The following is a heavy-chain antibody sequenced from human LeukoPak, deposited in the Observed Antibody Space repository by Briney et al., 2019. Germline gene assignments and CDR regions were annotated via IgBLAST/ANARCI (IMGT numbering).Heavy chain of an antibody. Sequence: GASVKVSCKASGGTFSSYAIRWVRQAPGQGLEWMGRIIPILGIANYAQKFQGRVTITADKSTSTAYMELSSLRSEDTAVYYCARDLTPKDRHGMDVWGQGTTVTVSS. V-gene: IGHV1-69*04. CDR3: ARDLTPKDRHGMDV. CDR1: GGTFSSYA. CDR2: IIPILGIA. J-gene: IGHJ6*02.